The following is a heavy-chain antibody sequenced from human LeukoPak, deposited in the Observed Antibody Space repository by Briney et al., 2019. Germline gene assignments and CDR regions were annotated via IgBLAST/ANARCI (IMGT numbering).Heavy chain of an antibody. CDR2: IYYSGST. D-gene: IGHD2-15*01. J-gene: IGHJ4*02. CDR3: ARRSLNCSGGSCYAFDY. CDR1: GGSISSGGYY. V-gene: IGHV4-31*03. Sequence: SETLSLTCTVSGGSISSGGYYWSWIRQHPGKGLEWIGYIYYSGSTYCNPSLKSRVTISVDTSKNQFSLKLSSVTAADTAVYYCARRSLNCSGGSCYAFDYWGQGTLVTVSS.